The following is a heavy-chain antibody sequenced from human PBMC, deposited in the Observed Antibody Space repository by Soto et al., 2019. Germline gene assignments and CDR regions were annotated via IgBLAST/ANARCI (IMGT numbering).Heavy chain of an antibody. J-gene: IGHJ4*02. CDR1: GGSISSYY. CDR2: IYYSGST. D-gene: IGHD7-27*01. Sequence: QLQLQESGPGLVKPSETLSLTCTVSGGSISSYYWGWIRRPPGKGLEWIGSIYYSGSTYYNPSLRIRVTIPVDTSKNQFSLKLSSVTAADTAVYYCARRWGYSFDYWGQGTLVTVSS. V-gene: IGHV4-39*01. CDR3: ARRWGYSFDY.